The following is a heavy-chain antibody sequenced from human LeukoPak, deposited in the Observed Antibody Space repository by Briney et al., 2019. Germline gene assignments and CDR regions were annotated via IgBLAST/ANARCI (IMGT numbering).Heavy chain of an antibody. CDR1: GFTFSSYG. Sequence: GGSLRLSCAASGFTFSSYGMHWVRQAPGKGLEWVAFIRYDGSNKYYADSVKGRFTISRDNSKNTLYLQMNSLRAEDTAVYYCAKDSRYCYDSSGYYPSDYWGQGTLVTVSS. D-gene: IGHD3-22*01. V-gene: IGHV3-30*02. CDR2: IRYDGSNK. CDR3: AKDSRYCYDSSGYYPSDY. J-gene: IGHJ4*02.